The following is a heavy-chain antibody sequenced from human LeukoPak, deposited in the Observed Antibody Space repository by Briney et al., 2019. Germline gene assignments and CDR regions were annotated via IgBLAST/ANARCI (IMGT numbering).Heavy chain of an antibody. V-gene: IGHV4-34*01. CDR3: ARGDGRDGYKGTLDY. D-gene: IGHD5-24*01. J-gene: IGHJ4*02. Sequence: SETLSLTCAVYSGSFSGYYWSWLRQPPGKGLEWIGEINHSGSTSHNPSLKSRVTISVDTSKNQFSLKLTSVTAADTALYYCARGDGRDGYKGTLDYWGQGTLVTVSS. CDR2: INHSGST. CDR1: SGSFSGYY.